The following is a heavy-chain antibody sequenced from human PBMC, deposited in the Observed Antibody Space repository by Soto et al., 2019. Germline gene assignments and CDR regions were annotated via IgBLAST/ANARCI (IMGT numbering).Heavy chain of an antibody. CDR1: GDSVSSYSAA. Sequence: SQTLSLTCAISGDSVSSYSAAWNWIRQSPSGGLEWLGRTYYRSRFFSDYAESVKGRIIINPETSKNQFSLQLKSVTPEDTAVYYCVRDRYSSSGWFDPWGQGTPVTVSS. CDR3: VRDRYSSSGWFDP. D-gene: IGHD3-10*01. V-gene: IGHV6-1*01. J-gene: IGHJ5*02. CDR2: TYYRSRFFS.